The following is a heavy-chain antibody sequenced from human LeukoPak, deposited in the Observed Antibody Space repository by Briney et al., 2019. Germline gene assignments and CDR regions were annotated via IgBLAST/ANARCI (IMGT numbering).Heavy chain of an antibody. D-gene: IGHD2-15*01. CDR3: AREVAATAYFDY. CDR1: GGSISSRSYY. V-gene: IGHV4-39*07. Sequence: SETLSLTCSVSGGSISSRSYYWSWIRQPPGKGLEWIGEIYHSGSTNYNPSLKSRVTISVDKSKNQFSLKLTSVIAADTAVYYCAREVAATAYFDYWGQGTLVTVSS. J-gene: IGHJ4*02. CDR2: IYHSGST.